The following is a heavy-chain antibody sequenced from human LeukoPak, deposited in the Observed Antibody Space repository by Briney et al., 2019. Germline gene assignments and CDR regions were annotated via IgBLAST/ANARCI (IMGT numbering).Heavy chain of an antibody. D-gene: IGHD5-18*01. J-gene: IGHJ4*02. CDR3: ARMGKELWSYYFDY. CDR2: IYSGGST. V-gene: IGHV3-53*01. CDR1: GFTVSSNY. Sequence: PGGSLRLSCAASGFTVSSNYMSWVRQAPGKGLEWVSVIYSGGSTYYADSVKGRFTISRDNSKNTLYLQMNSLRAEDTAVYYCARMGKELWSYYFDYWGQGTLVTVSS.